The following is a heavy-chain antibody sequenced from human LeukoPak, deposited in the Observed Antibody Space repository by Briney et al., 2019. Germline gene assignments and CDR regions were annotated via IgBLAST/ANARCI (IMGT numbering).Heavy chain of an antibody. V-gene: IGHV3-30-3*01. CDR2: ISYDGSNK. D-gene: IGHD6-19*01. Sequence: PGGSLRLSCAASGFTFSSYAMHWVRQAPGKGLEWVAVISYDGSNKYYADSVKGRFTISRDNSKNTLYLQMNSLRAEDTAVYYCAREGSAGLQWLVYLNWFDPWGQGTLVTVSS. J-gene: IGHJ5*02. CDR1: GFTFSSYA. CDR3: AREGSAGLQWLVYLNWFDP.